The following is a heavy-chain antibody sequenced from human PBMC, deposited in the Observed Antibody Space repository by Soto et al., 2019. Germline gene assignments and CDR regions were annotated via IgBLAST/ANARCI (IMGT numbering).Heavy chain of an antibody. CDR2: IYSSGST. J-gene: IGHJ6*03. V-gene: IGHV4-59*08. CDR1: YGSISSHY. CDR3: ASMGARYETFSGIWYYYYYMGV. Sequence: LSCTVAYGSISSHYGSWIRQQPRKGLECIGYIYSSGSTNYNPSLKSRVTISVDTSKNQFSLKLSSVTAADTAVYYCASMGARYETFSGIWYYYYYMGVWGKGTTVTVSS. D-gene: IGHD3-16*01.